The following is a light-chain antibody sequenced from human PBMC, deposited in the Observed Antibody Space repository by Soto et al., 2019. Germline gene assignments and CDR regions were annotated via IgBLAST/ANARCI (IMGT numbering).Light chain of an antibody. Sequence: QSALTHPPPVSGSPGHSITISCPGTSRDVGGYNYVSWYQHHPGKAPKLMIYEVSNRPSGVSNRFSGSKSGNTASLTISGLQAEDEADYYCSSYTSSSTRVFGGGTKVTVL. CDR3: SSYTSSSTRV. V-gene: IGLV2-14*01. CDR1: SRDVGGYNY. CDR2: EVS. J-gene: IGLJ3*02.